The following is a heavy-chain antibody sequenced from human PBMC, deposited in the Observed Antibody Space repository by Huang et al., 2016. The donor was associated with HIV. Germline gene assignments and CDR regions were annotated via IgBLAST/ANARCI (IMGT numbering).Heavy chain of an antibody. CDR2: IYPGDSDT. Sequence: EVQLVQSGAVVKKPGESLKISCKGSGYRFTNYWIGWVRQMPGKGLEWMGIIYPGDSDTKYSPSFQDQVTISADKSVSTAYLQWSRLKASDSAVYYCARPLLGYSNGYYFDNWGQGTLVTVSS. CDR3: ARPLLGYSNGYYFDN. CDR1: GYRFTNYW. D-gene: IGHD5-18*01. V-gene: IGHV5-51*03. J-gene: IGHJ4*02.